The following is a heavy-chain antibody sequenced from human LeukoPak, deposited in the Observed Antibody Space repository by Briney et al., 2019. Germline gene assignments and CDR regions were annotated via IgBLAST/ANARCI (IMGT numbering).Heavy chain of an antibody. V-gene: IGHV4-59*01. J-gene: IGHJ4*02. D-gene: IGHD5-18*01. CDR2: IYNSEST. CDR1: GGSISGYY. CDR3: ARAWYSHGTFDH. Sequence: PSETLSLTCTVSGGSISGYYWSWIRQPPGKGLEWIGYIYNSESTNYNPSLKSRVTISLDTSRNQFSLRLNSVTAADTAVYYCARAWYSHGTFDHWGQGTLVTVSS.